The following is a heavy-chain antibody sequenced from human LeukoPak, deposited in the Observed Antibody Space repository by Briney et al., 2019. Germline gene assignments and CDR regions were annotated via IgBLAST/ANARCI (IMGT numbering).Heavy chain of an antibody. Sequence: PGGSLRLSCVASGFTFSNYWMHWVRQAPGKGPEWVSRINKDGSITNFADSVKGRFTISRDNAKNTVYLQMNSLRVEDTAVYYCARVGPLDIVVVVAGFDYWGQGTLVTVSS. CDR3: ARVGPLDIVVVVAGFDY. CDR2: INKDGSIT. J-gene: IGHJ4*02. D-gene: IGHD2-15*01. CDR1: GFTFSNYW. V-gene: IGHV3-74*01.